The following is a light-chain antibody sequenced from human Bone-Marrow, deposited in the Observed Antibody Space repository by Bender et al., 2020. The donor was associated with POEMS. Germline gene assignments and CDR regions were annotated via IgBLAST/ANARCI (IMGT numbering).Light chain of an antibody. V-gene: IGLV1-44*01. CDR1: SSNIGAHA. CDR3: AGWDDSLNGWV. CDR2: SSH. J-gene: IGLJ3*02. Sequence: ELTQPPSASGTPGQRVTISCSGGSSNIGAHAVNWYQHLPGTAPKLLIYSSHRRPSEVPDRFSGSRSGTSASLAISGLQSEDEADYYCAGWDDSLNGWVFGGGTKLTVL.